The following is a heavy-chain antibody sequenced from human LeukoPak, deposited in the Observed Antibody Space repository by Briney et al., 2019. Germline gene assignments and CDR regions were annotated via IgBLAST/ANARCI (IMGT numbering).Heavy chain of an antibody. V-gene: IGHV2-5*01. CDR3: AHRSYYDSSGYGLFDF. D-gene: IGHD3-22*01. Sequence: ESGPTLVKPTQTLTLTCTFSGFSLTTSGVGVAWIRQPPGKALEWLALIYWNDDERYSPSLKSRLTITKDTSKNQVVLTMTNTDPVDTATYYCAHRSYYDSSGYGLFDFWGQGTLVTVSS. J-gene: IGHJ4*02. CDR1: GFSLTTSGVG. CDR2: IYWNDDE.